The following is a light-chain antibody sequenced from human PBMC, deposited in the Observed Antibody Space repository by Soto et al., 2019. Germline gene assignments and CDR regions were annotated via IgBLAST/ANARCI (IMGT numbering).Light chain of an antibody. CDR1: QGNNNY. J-gene: IGKJ4*01. V-gene: IGKV1-27*01. CDR3: QKFNSVPT. Sequence: VPLTQSPSFLSASVGDRVTHPCRGDQGNNNYFAWYQTKPGKVPYPLIYAASPLQSSVPSRFSGSGSRTDFTLTISILQPEDVATYYCQKFNSVPTFGGGTKVEI. CDR2: AAS.